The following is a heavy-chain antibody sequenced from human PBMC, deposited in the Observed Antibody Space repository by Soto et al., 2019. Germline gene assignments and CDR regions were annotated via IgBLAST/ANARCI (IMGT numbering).Heavy chain of an antibody. Sequence: EVQLVESGGGLVQPGGSLRPSFVASGFTFLSYTLIWFGQAPGKGLEWLSYIRTSSHTMYYADSVEGRFTISRDNAKNSLYLQINSLRDEDTAVYYCARGPAYGGTLDYWGQGTLVTVSS. CDR1: GFTFLSYT. D-gene: IGHD4-17*01. V-gene: IGHV3-48*02. CDR2: IRTSSHTM. CDR3: ARGPAYGGTLDY. J-gene: IGHJ4*02.